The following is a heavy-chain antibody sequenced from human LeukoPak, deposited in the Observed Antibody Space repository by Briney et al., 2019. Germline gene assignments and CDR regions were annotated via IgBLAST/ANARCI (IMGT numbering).Heavy chain of an antibody. CDR2: IYTSGST. D-gene: IGHD1-20*01. CDR3: ARDPGGNWNDVPFDY. J-gene: IGHJ4*02. Sequence: SSETLSLTCTVSGGSISSGSYYWSWIRQPAGKGLEWIGRIYTSGSTNYNPSLKSRVTISVDTSKNQFSLKLSSVTAADTAVYYCARDPGGNWNDVPFDYWGQGTLVTVSS. CDR1: GGSISSGSYY. V-gene: IGHV4-61*02.